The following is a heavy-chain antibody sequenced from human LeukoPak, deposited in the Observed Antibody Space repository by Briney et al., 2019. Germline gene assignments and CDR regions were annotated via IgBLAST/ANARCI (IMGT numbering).Heavy chain of an antibody. CDR3: ARRGESANYGDYRFDY. CDR1: GFTFSNYA. J-gene: IGHJ4*02. D-gene: IGHD4-17*01. V-gene: IGHV3-23*01. CDR2: ISGSSGLT. Sequence: GGSLRLSCAASGFTFSNYAMSWVRQAPGRGLEWVSAISGSSGLTYYADSVKGRFTISRDNSKNTLYLQMNSLRAEDTAVYYCARRGESANYGDYRFDYWGQGTLVTVSS.